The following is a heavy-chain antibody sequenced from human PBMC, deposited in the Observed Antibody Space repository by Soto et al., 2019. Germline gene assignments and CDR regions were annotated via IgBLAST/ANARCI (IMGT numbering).Heavy chain of an antibody. D-gene: IGHD2-2*01. J-gene: IGHJ6*02. CDR3: AKDPYPVVVVPAANGMDV. V-gene: IGHV3-43*01. Sequence: GGSLRLSCAASGFTFDDYTMHWVRQAPGKGLEWVSLISWDGGSTYYADSVKGRFTISRDNSKNSLYLQMNSLRTEDTALYYCAKDPYPVVVVPAANGMDVWGQGTTVTVSS. CDR2: ISWDGGST. CDR1: GFTFDDYT.